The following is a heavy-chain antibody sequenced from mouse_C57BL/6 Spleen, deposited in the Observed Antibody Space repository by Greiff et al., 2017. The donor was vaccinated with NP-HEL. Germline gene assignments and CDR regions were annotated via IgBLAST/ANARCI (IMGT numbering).Heavy chain of an antibody. D-gene: IGHD2-2*01. CDR3: ARFVVTTGAWFAY. Sequence: VQLQQSGAELARPGASVKLSCKASGYTFTSYGISWVKQRTGQGLEWIGEIYPRSGNTYYNEKFKGKATLTADKSSSTAYMELRSLTSEDSAVYVCARFVVTTGAWFAYGGQGTLVTVSA. CDR2: IYPRSGNT. J-gene: IGHJ3*01. V-gene: IGHV1-81*01. CDR1: GYTFTSYG.